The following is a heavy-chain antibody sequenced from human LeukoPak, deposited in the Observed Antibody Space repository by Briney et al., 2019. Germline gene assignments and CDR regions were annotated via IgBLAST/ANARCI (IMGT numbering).Heavy chain of an antibody. CDR3: ARGTGTLIDY. D-gene: IGHD3-10*01. V-gene: IGHV4-34*01. J-gene: IGHJ4*02. CDR1: GGSFSGYY. Sequence: SETLSLTCAVYGGSFSGYYWSWIRQPPGKGLEWIGEINHSGSTNYNPSLKSRVTISVDTSKNQLSLKLSSVTAADTAVYYCARGTGTLIDYWGRGTLVTVSS. CDR2: INHSGST.